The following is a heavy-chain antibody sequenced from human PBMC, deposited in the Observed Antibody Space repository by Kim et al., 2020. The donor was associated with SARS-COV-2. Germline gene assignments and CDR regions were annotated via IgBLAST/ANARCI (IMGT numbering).Heavy chain of an antibody. CDR3: ARHSMSSARLDF. CDR1: GYHFTTYW. D-gene: IGHD3-16*01. V-gene: IGHV5-51*01. Sequence: GESLKISCEASGYHFTTYWIGWVRQVPGKGLEWLGIIFPVDSETKYSPSFQGQVTISVDKSINTVHLQWRSLKASDTAFYYCARHSMSSARLDFWGPGTL. J-gene: IGHJ4*02. CDR2: IFPVDSET.